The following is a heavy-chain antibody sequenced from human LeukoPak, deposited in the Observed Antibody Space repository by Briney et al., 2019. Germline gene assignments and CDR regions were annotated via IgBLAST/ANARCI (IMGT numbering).Heavy chain of an antibody. CDR2: IYYSGST. CDR1: GGSISSSSYY. D-gene: IGHD3-22*01. J-gene: IGHJ3*02. CDR3: ASDNDSSGTKGAFDI. Sequence: PSETLSLTCTVSGGSISSSSYYWSWIRQPPGKGLEWIGYIYYSGSTNYNPSLKSRVTISVDTSRNQFSLKLSSVTAADTAVYYCASDNDSSGTKGAFDIWGQGTMVTVSS. V-gene: IGHV4-61*01.